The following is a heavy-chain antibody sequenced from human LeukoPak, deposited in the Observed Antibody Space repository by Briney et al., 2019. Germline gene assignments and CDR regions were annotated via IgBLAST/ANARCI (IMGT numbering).Heavy chain of an antibody. CDR3: ARSSSGYYNY. V-gene: IGHV3-21*01. CDR2: ISSSSSYI. J-gene: IGHJ4*02. D-gene: IGHD3-22*01. CDR1: GFTFSSYS. Sequence: GGSLRPSCAASGFTFSSYSMNWVRQAPGKGLEWVSSISSSSSYIYYADSVKGRFTISRDNAKNSLYLQMNSLRAEDTAVYYCARSSSGYYNYWGQGTLVTVSS.